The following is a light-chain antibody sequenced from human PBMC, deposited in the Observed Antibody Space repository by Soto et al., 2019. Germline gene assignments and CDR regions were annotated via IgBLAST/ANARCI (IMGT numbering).Light chain of an antibody. Sequence: QSVLTQPPSVSGAPGQRVTVSCAGSSSNIGAGYDVHWYQQLPGSAPQLLIYGNDNRTSGVPDRFSGSKSDTSASLAITGLQAEDEGDYYCQAYDNSRSAWVFGGGTKLTVL. CDR2: GND. V-gene: IGLV1-40*01. CDR3: QAYDNSRSAWV. J-gene: IGLJ3*02. CDR1: SSNIGAGYD.